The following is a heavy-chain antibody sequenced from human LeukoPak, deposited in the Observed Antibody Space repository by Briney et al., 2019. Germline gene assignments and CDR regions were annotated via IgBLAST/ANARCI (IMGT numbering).Heavy chain of an antibody. CDR3: ARVVGYYYGSGSQFDY. CDR1: GGSISSYY. J-gene: IGHJ4*02. D-gene: IGHD3-10*01. CDR2: IYYSGST. V-gene: IGHV4-59*01. Sequence: PSETLSLTCTVSGGSISSYYWSWIRQLPGKGLEWIGYIYYSGSTNYNPSIKSRVTISVDTSKNQFSLKLSSVTAADTAVYYCARVVGYYYGSGSQFDYWGQGTLVTVSS.